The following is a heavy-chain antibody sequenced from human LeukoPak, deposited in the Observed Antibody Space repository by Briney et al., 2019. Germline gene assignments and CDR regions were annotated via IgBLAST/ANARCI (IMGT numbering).Heavy chain of an antibody. V-gene: IGHV3-7*03. CDR3: ARAMDY. Sequence: QPGGSLRLSCAVSGFTFSNYWMNWVRQAPGKGLEWVANIKQDGSEKYYVDSVKGRFTISRDNAKNSLYLQMNSLRVEDTAVYYCARAMDYWGQRTLVTGSS. CDR1: GFTFSNYW. J-gene: IGHJ4*02. CDR2: IKQDGSEK.